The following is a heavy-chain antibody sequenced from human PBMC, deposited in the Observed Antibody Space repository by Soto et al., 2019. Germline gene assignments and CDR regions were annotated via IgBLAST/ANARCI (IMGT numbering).Heavy chain of an antibody. D-gene: IGHD6-6*01. CDR3: ARFVGGYSSSTFDY. Sequence: PGGSLRRAGAASGFTFSSYSMNWVRQGPGKGLEWVSSISRCSSYIYYADSGKGRFTISRDNAKNSLYLQMNSLRAEDAAVYYCARFVGGYSSSTFDYWGQGTPVTVSS. V-gene: IGHV3-21*01. J-gene: IGHJ4*02. CDR2: ISRCSSYI. CDR1: GFTFSSYS.